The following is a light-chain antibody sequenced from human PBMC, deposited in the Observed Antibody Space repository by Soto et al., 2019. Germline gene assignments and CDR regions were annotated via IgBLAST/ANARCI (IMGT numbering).Light chain of an antibody. Sequence: EIVLTQSPGTLSLSPGERATLSCRASQSVRDSHLAWYQQKPGQAPSLLIYETSSRATGIPARFSGSGSGTQFTLTISSLQSEDFAVYYCQQYNNWPPWTFGQGSTVDIK. CDR1: QSVRDSH. J-gene: IGKJ1*01. CDR2: ETS. CDR3: QQYNNWPPWT. V-gene: IGKV3-15*01.